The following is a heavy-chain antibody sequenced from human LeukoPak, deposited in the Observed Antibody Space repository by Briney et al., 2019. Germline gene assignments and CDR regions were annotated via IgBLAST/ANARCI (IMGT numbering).Heavy chain of an antibody. CDR3: TRGASPDILTGDY. J-gene: IGHJ4*02. Sequence: GGSLRLSCTSSTFTFGDYAINWIRRAPGKGLEWVGFIRRKVYGGTPEYAASVKGRFTISRDDSKSIAYLQMNSLKTEDTAVYYCTRGASPDILTGDYWGQGTLVTVSS. CDR2: IRRKVYGGTP. D-gene: IGHD3-9*01. V-gene: IGHV3-49*03. CDR1: TFTFGDYA.